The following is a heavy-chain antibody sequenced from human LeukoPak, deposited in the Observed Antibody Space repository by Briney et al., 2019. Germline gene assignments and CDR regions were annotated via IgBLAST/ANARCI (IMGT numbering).Heavy chain of an antibody. CDR2: IYYSGST. CDR1: GGSISSYY. CDR3: ARHKDDAFDI. J-gene: IGHJ3*02. V-gene: IGHV4-59*08. Sequence: SETLSLTCTVSGGSISSYYWSWIRQPPAKGLEWIGYIYYSGSTNYNPSLKSRVTISVDTSKNQFSLKLSSVTAADTAVYYCARHKDDAFDIWGQGTMVTVSS.